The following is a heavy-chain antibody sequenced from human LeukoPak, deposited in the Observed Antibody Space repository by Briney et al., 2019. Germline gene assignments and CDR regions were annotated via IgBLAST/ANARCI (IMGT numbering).Heavy chain of an antibody. D-gene: IGHD5-12*01. V-gene: IGHV3-7*01. J-gene: IGHJ4*02. CDR2: IKQEGSEK. CDR3: ARGSGGYVGGLGY. Sequence: PGGSLRLSCAASGFTASSYWMSWVRQAPRKGLGWVANIKQEGSEKYYVDSVKGRFTISRDNAKNSLYLQMNSLRAEDTAVYYCARGSGGYVGGLGYWGQGTLVTVSS. CDR1: GFTASSYW.